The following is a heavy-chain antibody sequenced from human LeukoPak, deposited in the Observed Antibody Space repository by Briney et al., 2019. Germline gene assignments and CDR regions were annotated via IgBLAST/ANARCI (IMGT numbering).Heavy chain of an antibody. D-gene: IGHD6-13*01. CDR3: AKKTPGIHPFDS. CDR1: GFTFRTSA. Sequence: PGGSLRLSCAASGFTFRTSAFSWVRQSPGRGLEWFSTVGTDSDTYYADSVKGRFTISRDNSKNTVYLQMTGLRADDTAVYYCAKKTPGIHPFDSWGQGTLVTVSP. J-gene: IGHJ4*02. V-gene: IGHV3-23*01. CDR2: VGTDSDT.